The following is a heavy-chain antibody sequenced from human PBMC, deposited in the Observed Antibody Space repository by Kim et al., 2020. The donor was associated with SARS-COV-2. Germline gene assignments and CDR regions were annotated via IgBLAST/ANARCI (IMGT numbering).Heavy chain of an antibody. Sequence: GGSLRLSCAASGFTSGLTFSSYAMSWVRQAPGKGLEWVSGMSGSGDRTHHADSVKGRFTISRDNSKNILYLQMNSLRAEDTAVYYCANPRRSSWYYFDNWGQGTLGTVSS. CDR1: GFTSGLTFSSYA. J-gene: IGHJ4*02. CDR3: ANPRRSSWYYFDN. D-gene: IGHD6-13*01. V-gene: IGHV3-23*01. CDR2: MSGSGDRT.